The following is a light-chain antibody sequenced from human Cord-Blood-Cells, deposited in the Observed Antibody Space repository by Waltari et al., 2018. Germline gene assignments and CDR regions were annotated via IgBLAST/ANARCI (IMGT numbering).Light chain of an antibody. J-gene: IGLJ1*01. Sequence: QSALTQPASVSGSPGQSITISCTGTSSDVGGYNYVSWYQQHPGKAPNLMIYEVSKRPAGVSNRFSGSKSGNTAALTISGLQAEDEADYYCSSYTSSSTYVFGTGTKVTVL. V-gene: IGLV2-14*01. CDR2: EVS. CDR3: SSYTSSSTYV. CDR1: SSDVGGYNY.